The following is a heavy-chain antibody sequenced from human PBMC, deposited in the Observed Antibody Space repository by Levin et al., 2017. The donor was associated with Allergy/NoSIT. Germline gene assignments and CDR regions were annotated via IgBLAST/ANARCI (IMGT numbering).Heavy chain of an antibody. CDR1: GFTFSSYS. D-gene: IGHD6-19*01. CDR3: ARAHDSSGWTPQDDYGMDG. CDR2: ISSSSSYI. J-gene: IGHJ6*02. V-gene: IGHV3-21*01. Sequence: GGSLRLSCAASGFTFSSYSMNWVRQAPGKGLEWVSSISSSSSYIYYADSVKGRFTISRDNAKNSLYLQMNSLRAEDTAVYYCARAHDSSGWTPQDDYGMDGWGQGTTVTVSS.